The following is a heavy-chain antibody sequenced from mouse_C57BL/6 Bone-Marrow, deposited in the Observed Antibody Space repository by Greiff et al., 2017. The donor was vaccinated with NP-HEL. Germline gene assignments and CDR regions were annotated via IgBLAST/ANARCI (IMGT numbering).Heavy chain of an antibody. J-gene: IGHJ4*01. Sequence: QVQLQQPGAELVKPGASVKMSCKASGYTFTSYWITWVKQRPGQGLEWIGDIYPGSGRTNYNEKFTSKATLPVDTSSSTAYMQLSSLTSEDSAVYYCARITTTYDAMDYWGQGTAVTVSS. CDR2: IYPGSGRT. V-gene: IGHV1-55*01. CDR3: ARITTTYDAMDY. D-gene: IGHD1-1*01. CDR1: GYTFTSYW.